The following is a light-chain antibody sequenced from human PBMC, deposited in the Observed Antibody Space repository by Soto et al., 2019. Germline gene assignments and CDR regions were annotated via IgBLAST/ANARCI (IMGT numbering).Light chain of an antibody. V-gene: IGLV1-40*01. CDR2: SNI. J-gene: IGLJ2*01. CDR3: QSYDGSLRAVV. Sequence: QSVLTQPPSVSGAPGQRVTISCTGSSSNIGAGFDVHWYQQLPGTAPKLLIYSNINRPSGVPDRFSGSKSGTSASLAITGLQAEDEADYYCQSYDGSLRAVVFGGGTKLTVL. CDR1: SSNIGAGFD.